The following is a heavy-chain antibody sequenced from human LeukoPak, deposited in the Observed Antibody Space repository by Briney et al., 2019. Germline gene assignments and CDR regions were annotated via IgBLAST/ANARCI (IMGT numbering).Heavy chain of an antibody. J-gene: IGHJ6*03. CDR1: GYNFTTYW. D-gene: IGHD2-21*02. CDR3: ARQRCGGDCYSTSDYYYNYMDV. V-gene: IGHV5-51*01. Sequence: GESLKISCKGSGYNFTTYWIGWVRQMPGKGLEWLGTIYPGDSDTEYSPSFQGQVTISADKSISTAYLQWSSLKASDTAMYYCARQRCGGDCYSTSDYYYNYMDVWGKGTTVTISS. CDR2: IYPGDSDT.